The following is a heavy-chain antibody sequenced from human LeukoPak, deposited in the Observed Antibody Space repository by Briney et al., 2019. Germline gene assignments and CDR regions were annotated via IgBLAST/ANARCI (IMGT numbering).Heavy chain of an antibody. CDR1: GFTFSSYW. V-gene: IGHV3-7*01. CDR2: IKQDGSEK. J-gene: IGHJ6*03. CDR3: ARALGDYYYYYMDV. Sequence: GGSLRLSCAASGFTFSSYWMSWVRQAPGKGLEWVANIKQDGSEKYYVDSVKGRFTISRDNAKNSLYLQMNSLRAEDTAVCYCARALGDYYYYYMDVWGKGTTVTVSS. D-gene: IGHD7-27*01.